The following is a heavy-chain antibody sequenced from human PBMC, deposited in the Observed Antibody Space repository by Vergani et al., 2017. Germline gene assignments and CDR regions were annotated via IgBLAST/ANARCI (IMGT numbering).Heavy chain of an antibody. D-gene: IGHD3-9*01. J-gene: IGHJ4*02. CDR2: IWYDGSNK. Sequence: QVQLVESGGGVVQPGRSLRLSCAASGFTFSSYGMHWVRQAPGKGLEWVAVIWYDGSNKYYADSVKGRFTISRDYSKNTLYLQMKSLRAEDTAVYYCAKVVSELRYFDWLGGVDYWGQGTLVTVSS. CDR1: GFTFSSYG. CDR3: AKVVSELRYFDWLGGVDY. V-gene: IGHV3-33*06.